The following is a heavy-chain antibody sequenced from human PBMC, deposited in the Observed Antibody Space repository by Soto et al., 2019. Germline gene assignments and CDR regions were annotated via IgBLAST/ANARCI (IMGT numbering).Heavy chain of an antibody. V-gene: IGHV4-4*02. J-gene: IGHJ5*02. CDR1: GGSISSSNW. CDR2: IYHSGST. CDR3: AREAYGDYGGYFDP. Sequence: SETLSLTCAVSGGSISSSNWWSWVRQPPGKGLEWIGEIYHSGSTNYNPSLKSRVTISVDKSKYQFSLKLSSVTAADTAVYYCAREAYGDYGGYFDPWGQGTLVTVSS. D-gene: IGHD4-17*01.